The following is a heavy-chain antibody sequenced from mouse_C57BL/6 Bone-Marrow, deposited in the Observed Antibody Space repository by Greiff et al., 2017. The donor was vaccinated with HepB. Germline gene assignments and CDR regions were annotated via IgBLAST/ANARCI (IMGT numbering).Heavy chain of an antibody. J-gene: IGHJ3*01. CDR3: ARERGYGPFAY. D-gene: IGHD2-2*01. V-gene: IGHV1-81*01. Sequence: QVQLQQSGAELARPGASVKLSCKASGYTFTSYGISWVKQRTGQGLEWIGEIYPRSGNTYYNEKFKGKATLTAYKSSSTAYMELRSLTSEDSAVYFCARERGYGPFAYWGQGTLVTVSA. CDR1: GYTFTSYG. CDR2: IYPRSGNT.